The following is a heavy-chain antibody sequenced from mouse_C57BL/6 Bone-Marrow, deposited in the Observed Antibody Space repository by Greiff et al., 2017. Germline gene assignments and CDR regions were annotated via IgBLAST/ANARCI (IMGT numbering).Heavy chain of an antibody. CDR3: ARPSVGY. J-gene: IGHJ3*01. CDR2: IHPNSGST. CDR1: GYTFTSYW. Sequence: QVQLQQPGAELVKPGASVKLSCKASGYTFTSYWMHWVKQRPGQGLEWIGVIHPNSGSTNYNEKFKSKATLTVDKSSITADMQLSSLTSEDSAGYCCARPSVGYWGQGTMVTVSA. V-gene: IGHV1-64*01.